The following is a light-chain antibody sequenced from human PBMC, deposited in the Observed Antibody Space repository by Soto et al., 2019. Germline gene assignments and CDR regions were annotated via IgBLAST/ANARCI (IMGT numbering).Light chain of an antibody. CDR2: EGT. V-gene: IGLV2-23*01. CDR1: ISDVGGYNL. CDR3: CSYAGSSTWV. Sequence: QSVLTQPASVSGSPGQAITIPCTGTISDVGGYNLVSWYQHHPGKAPKLMIYEGTKRPSGVSNRFSGSKSGNTASLTISGLQAEDEADYYCCSYAGSSTWVFGGGTKLTVL. J-gene: IGLJ3*02.